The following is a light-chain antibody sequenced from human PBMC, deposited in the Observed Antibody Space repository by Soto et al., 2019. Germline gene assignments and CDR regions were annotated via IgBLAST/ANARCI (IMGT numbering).Light chain of an antibody. Sequence: EIVLTQSPATLSLSPGERATISCRASQSVSSYLAWYKQKPGQAPRLLIYDASNRATGIPARFSGSGSGTDFTLTISSLEPEDFAVYYCQQRSNWPITFGQGTRLEI. J-gene: IGKJ5*01. CDR3: QQRSNWPIT. V-gene: IGKV3-11*01. CDR2: DAS. CDR1: QSVSSY.